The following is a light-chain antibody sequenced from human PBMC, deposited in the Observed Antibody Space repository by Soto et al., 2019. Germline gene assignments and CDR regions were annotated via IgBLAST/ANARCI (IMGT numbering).Light chain of an antibody. V-gene: IGKV3-20*01. CDR3: QHYGDSPPEYT. J-gene: IGKJ3*01. Sequence: EIVLTQSPGTLSLSPGERATLSCRASQSVSSSFLAWYQQRPGQAPRLLIFGASYRATGIPDRFSGSGSGTDFTLTISRLEPEDFAFYDCQHYGDSPPEYTFGPGTNVDSK. CDR2: GAS. CDR1: QSVSSSF.